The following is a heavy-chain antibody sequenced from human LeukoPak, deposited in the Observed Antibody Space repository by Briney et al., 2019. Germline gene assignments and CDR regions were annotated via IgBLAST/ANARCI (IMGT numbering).Heavy chain of an antibody. D-gene: IGHD5-24*01. V-gene: IGHV3-53*05. Sequence: GGSLRLSCAASGFNVSTNYMSWVRQAPGKGLEWVSNICSVCSTYYADSVQGRFIISRDNSKNTLYLQMNSLRAEDTAVYYCAKEGWLQSWDYWGQGTLVTVSS. CDR1: GFNVSTNY. CDR3: AKEGWLQSWDY. CDR2: ICSVCST. J-gene: IGHJ4*02.